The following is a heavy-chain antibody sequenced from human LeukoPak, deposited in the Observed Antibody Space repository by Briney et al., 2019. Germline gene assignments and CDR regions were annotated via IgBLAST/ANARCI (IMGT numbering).Heavy chain of an antibody. CDR1: GLTFSHYG. D-gene: IGHD4-11*01. J-gene: IGHJ4*02. V-gene: IGHV3-33*06. Sequence: GGSLTLPCTVSGLTFSHYGMHWVRQAPGAGLEWVAVIWSDGSDKYYAKSVKGRFTISRDNSKNSLYLQMNSLRAEDTAVYYCAKDAQRGFDYSNSLQRWGQGALVTVSS. CDR3: AKDAQRGFDYSNSLQR. CDR2: IWSDGSDK.